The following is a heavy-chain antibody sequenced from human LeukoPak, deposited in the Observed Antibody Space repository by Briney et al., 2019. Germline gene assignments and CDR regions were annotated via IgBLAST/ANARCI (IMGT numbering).Heavy chain of an antibody. CDR1: GFTFSSYS. CDR3: ARGDSSGYYYAWASRYDAFDI. J-gene: IGHJ3*02. V-gene: IGHV3-21*01. Sequence: PGGSLRLSCAASGFTFSSYSMNWVRQAPGKGLEWVSSISSSSSYIYYADSVKGRFTISRDNAKNSLYLQMNSLRAEDTAVYYCARGDSSGYYYAWASRYDAFDIWGQGTMVTVSS. CDR2: ISSSSSYI. D-gene: IGHD3-22*01.